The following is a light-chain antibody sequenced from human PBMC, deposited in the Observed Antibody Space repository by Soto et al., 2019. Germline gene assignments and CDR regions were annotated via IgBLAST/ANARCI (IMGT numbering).Light chain of an antibody. Sequence: EIVMTQSPATLSVSPGVRATLSCRASQSVSSNLAWYQQKPGQAPRLLIFDASNRATGIPARFSGSGSGTDFTLTISSLEPEDFAVYYCQQRNNWPPEITFGQGTRLEIK. CDR2: DAS. V-gene: IGKV3-11*01. CDR3: QQRNNWPPEIT. J-gene: IGKJ5*01. CDR1: QSVSSN.